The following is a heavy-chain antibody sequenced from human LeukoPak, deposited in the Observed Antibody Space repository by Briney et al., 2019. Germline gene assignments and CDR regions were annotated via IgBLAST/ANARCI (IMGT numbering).Heavy chain of an antibody. CDR3: ARRKVPAVRPGWFDP. J-gene: IGHJ5*02. CDR1: VHSISSSSYY. Sequence: PSDTLSLTYTLCVHSISSSSYYWGSIRQPPGRGLEWIGSIYYIGSTYYNPSLKSRDDISVDTYKNQFSLKLSSVTAADTAVHYCARRKVPAVRPGWFDPWGEGTLVSVSS. V-gene: IGHV4-39*01. CDR2: IYYIGST. D-gene: IGHD2-2*01.